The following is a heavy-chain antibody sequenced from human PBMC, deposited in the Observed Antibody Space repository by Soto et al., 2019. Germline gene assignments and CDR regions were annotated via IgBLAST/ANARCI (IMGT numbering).Heavy chain of an antibody. CDR3: ARESSSWARYGMDV. J-gene: IGHJ6*02. CDR2: IYYSGST. CDR1: GGSIISYY. D-gene: IGHD6-13*01. Sequence: SETLSLTCTVSGGSIISYYWSWILQPPGKGLEWIGYIYYSGSTNYNPSLKSRVTISVDTSKNQFSLKLSSVTAADTAVYYCARESSSWARYGMDVWGQGTTVT. V-gene: IGHV4-59*01.